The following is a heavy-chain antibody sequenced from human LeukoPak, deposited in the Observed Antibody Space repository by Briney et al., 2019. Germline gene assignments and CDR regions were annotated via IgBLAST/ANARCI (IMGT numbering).Heavy chain of an antibody. Sequence: SQTLSLTCTVSGGSISSGGYYWSWIRQHPGTGLEWIGYIYYSGSTYYNPSLKSRVTISVDTSKNQFSLKLSSVTAADTAVYYCAGGNYDFWSGTTNYYFDYWGQGTLVTVSS. J-gene: IGHJ4*02. CDR1: GGSISSGGYY. D-gene: IGHD3-3*01. CDR3: AGGNYDFWSGTTNYYFDY. V-gene: IGHV4-31*03. CDR2: IYYSGST.